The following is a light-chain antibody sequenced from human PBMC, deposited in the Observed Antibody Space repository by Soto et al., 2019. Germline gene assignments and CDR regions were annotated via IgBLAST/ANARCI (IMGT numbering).Light chain of an antibody. CDR3: QQRSNWPIT. CDR2: DAS. V-gene: IGKV3-11*01. Sequence: IVLTQSPATLSFSPGESATLSRRASRSVRKYLAWYQQKPGQAPRLLIYDASSRPTDIPARLSGSGYGTDLTLTISSLEPEDFEPYYCQQRSNWPITFGQGTRLEI. CDR1: RSVRKY. J-gene: IGKJ5*01.